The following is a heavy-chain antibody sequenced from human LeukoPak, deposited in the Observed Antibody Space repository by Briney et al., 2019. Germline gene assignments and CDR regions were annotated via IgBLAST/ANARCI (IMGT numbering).Heavy chain of an antibody. CDR1: GYTFTGYY. CDR2: INPNSDFT. Sequence: ASVKVSCKASGYTFTGYYMHWVRQAPGQGLEWMGWINPNSDFTNFAQNFQGRVNMTSDTSISTAYMELSRLRSDDTAVYYCARAISGGSPITDSDYWGQGTLVTVSS. J-gene: IGHJ4*02. CDR3: ARAISGGSPITDSDY. D-gene: IGHD2-15*01. V-gene: IGHV1-2*02.